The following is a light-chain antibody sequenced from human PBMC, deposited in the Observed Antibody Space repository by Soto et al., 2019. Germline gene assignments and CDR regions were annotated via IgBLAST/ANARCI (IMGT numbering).Light chain of an antibody. J-gene: IGKJ1*01. Sequence: DIQMTQSPSTVSASVGDRLTITCRASQNINTWLAWYQQKPGKAPKLLILKASSLESGVPSRFSGSGSGTEFTLTISSLQPDDLATYYCQQYNNYFWAFGQGTKVDI. CDR1: QNINTW. CDR3: QQYNNYFWA. V-gene: IGKV1-5*03. CDR2: KAS.